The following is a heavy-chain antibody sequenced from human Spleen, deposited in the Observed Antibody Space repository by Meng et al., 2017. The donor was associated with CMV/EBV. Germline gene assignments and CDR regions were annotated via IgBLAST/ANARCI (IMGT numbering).Heavy chain of an antibody. Sequence: ASVKVSCKASGYTFTSYDINWVRQATGQGLEWMGWMNPKSGHTDYTQKLQGRVTITRDTSKSTAYMELSSLRSEDTAVYYCARGMGYYYGVDVWGQGTTVTVSS. CDR3: ARGMGYYYGVDV. D-gene: IGHD3-10*01. V-gene: IGHV1-8*01. CDR2: MNPKSGHT. CDR1: GYTFTSYD. J-gene: IGHJ6*02.